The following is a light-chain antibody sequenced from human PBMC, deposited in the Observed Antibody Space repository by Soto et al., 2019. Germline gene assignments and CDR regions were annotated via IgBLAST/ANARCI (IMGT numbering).Light chain of an antibody. CDR1: QTIAYN. CDR2: GAS. J-gene: IGKJ2*01. CDR3: QQYKNWTPYT. Sequence: ETVMTQSPAPLSVSPGARATLSCRASQTIAYNLAWYQQRPGQAPRLLIYGASTRATGIPARFSGSGSGTEFTLTISSLQSEDFEVYYCQQYKNWTPYTFGQGTKLEIK. V-gene: IGKV3-15*01.